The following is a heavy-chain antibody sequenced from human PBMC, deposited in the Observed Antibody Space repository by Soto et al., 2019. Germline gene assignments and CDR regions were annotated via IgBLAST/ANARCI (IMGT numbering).Heavy chain of an antibody. CDR1: GYTFTSYG. D-gene: IGHD3-3*01. CDR2: ISAYNGNT. J-gene: IGHJ6*02. V-gene: IGHV1-18*01. CDR3: ARLNYDFWSGYYVPRHYYYGMDV. Sequence: ASVKVSCKASGYTFTSYGISWVRQAPGQGLEWMGWISAYNGNTNYAQKLQGRVTMTTDTSTSTAYMELRSLRSDDTAVYYCARLNYDFWSGYYVPRHYYYGMDVWGQGTTVTVSS.